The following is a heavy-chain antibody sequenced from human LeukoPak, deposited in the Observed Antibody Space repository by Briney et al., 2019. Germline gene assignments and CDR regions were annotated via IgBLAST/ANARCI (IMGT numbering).Heavy chain of an antibody. J-gene: IGHJ6*02. CDR3: ARGGLQDRYYYYGMDV. CDR1: GGSISSYY. CDR2: IYYSGST. D-gene: IGHD4-11*01. Sequence: PSETLSLTCTVSGGSISSYYWSWIRQPPGKGLEWIGYIYYSGSTNYNPSLKSRVTISVDTSKNQFSLKPSSVTAADTAVYYCARGGLQDRYYYYGMDVWGQGTTVTVSS. V-gene: IGHV4-59*01.